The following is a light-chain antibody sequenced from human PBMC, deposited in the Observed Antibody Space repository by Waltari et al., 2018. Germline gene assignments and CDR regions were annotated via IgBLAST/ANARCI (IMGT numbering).Light chain of an antibody. J-gene: IGKJ4*01. CDR2: DAS. CDR3: QQYDNLPLT. CDR1: QDISNY. Sequence: DIQMTQSPSSLSASVGDRLTITCQASQDISNYLKWYQQKPGKAPKLLLYDASNLETRVPSRFSGSGSGTDLTFTISSLQPEDIATYYCQQYDNLPLTFGGGTKVEIK. V-gene: IGKV1-33*01.